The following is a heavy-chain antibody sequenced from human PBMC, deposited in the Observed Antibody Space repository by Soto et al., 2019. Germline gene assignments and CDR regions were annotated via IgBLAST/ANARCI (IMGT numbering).Heavy chain of an antibody. V-gene: IGHV4-59*08. CDR1: GGSISSYY. D-gene: IGHD1-26*01. J-gene: IGHJ4*02. Sequence: PSETLSLTCTVSGGSISSYYWSWILQPPGKGLEWIGFVYHSGSRNYDPSLKSRVTISVDTSKNQFSLKLTSVTAADTALYYCARGFDSGKFYAFASWGQGTQVTVSS. CDR3: ARGFDSGKFYAFAS. CDR2: VYHSGSR.